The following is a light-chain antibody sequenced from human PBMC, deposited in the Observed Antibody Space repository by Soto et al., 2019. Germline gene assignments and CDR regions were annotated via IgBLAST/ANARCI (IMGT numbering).Light chain of an antibody. J-gene: IGKJ5*01. CDR1: QSVSSN. CDR2: GAS. CDR3: QQYNSWPPIT. Sequence: EIVMTQSPATLSVSPGERATLSCRASQSVSSNLAWYQQKPGQPPRLLIFGASTRATGIPGRFSGSGSGTEFTLAIRSLQSEDSAVYYCQQYNSWPPITFGQGTRLEIK. V-gene: IGKV3D-15*01.